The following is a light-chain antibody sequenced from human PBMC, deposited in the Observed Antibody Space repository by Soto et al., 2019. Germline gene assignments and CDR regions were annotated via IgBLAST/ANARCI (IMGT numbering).Light chain of an antibody. Sequence: EIVLTQSPGTLSLSPGERATLSCRASQSVSSSYLAWYQQKPGQAPRLLIYAASSSATGIPDRFSGSGSRTDFTFINSRLEPEDCAVYYCQQYGNSPYTFGQGTKLQIK. V-gene: IGKV3-20*01. CDR3: QQYGNSPYT. CDR1: QSVSSSY. J-gene: IGKJ2*01. CDR2: AAS.